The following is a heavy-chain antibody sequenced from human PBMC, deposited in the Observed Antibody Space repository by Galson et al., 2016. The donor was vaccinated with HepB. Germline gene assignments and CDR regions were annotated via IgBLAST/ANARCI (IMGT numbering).Heavy chain of an antibody. CDR2: INPSDVGT. J-gene: IGHJ4*02. V-gene: IGHV1-46*01. D-gene: IGHD3-10*01. Sequence: VSCKASGYTFINYYLHWVRQAPGQGLEWMGVINPSDVGTSYAQKFQGRVTMTRDTSTSTVYMELSSLRSEDTAVNYCAREDGDSHFDYWGQGTLVTVSS. CDR1: GYTFINYY. CDR3: AREDGDSHFDY.